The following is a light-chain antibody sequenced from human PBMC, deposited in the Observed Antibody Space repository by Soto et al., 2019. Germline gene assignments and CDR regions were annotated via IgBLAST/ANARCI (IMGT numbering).Light chain of an antibody. Sequence: QSALTQPASVSGSPGQSITLSCTRTSSGVENYNLVSWYQHRPGKAPKLMIYEGSQRPSGVSDRFSGSKSGNTASLTISGLRAEDGADFYCSSYAGAVVFGGGTQLTVL. CDR1: SSGVENYNL. CDR2: EGS. CDR3: SSYAGAVV. V-gene: IGLV2-23*01. J-gene: IGLJ2*01.